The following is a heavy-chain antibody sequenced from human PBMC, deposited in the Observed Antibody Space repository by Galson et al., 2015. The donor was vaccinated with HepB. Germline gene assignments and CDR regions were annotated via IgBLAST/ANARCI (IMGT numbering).Heavy chain of an antibody. D-gene: IGHD3-9*01. CDR1: GGTFSSYA. CDR3: ARHLHYDILTGYPYYFDY. CDR2: IIPIFGTA. J-gene: IGHJ4*02. Sequence: SVKVSCKASGGTFSSYAISWVRQAPGQGLEWMGGIIPIFGTANYAQKFQGRVTITADESTSTAYMELSSLRSEDTAVYYCARHLHYDILTGYPYYFDYWGQGTLVTVSS. V-gene: IGHV1-69*13.